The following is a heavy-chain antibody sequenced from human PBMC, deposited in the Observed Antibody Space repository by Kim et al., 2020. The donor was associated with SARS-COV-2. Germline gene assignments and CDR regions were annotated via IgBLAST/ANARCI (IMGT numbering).Heavy chain of an antibody. CDR2: IRSKAYGGTT. J-gene: IGHJ4*02. CDR3: TRAGSSWYYDYFDY. CDR1: GFTFGDYA. V-gene: IGHV3-49*03. Sequence: GGSLRLSCTASGFTFGDYAMSWFRQAPGKGLEWVGFIRSKAYGGTTEYAASVKGRFTISRDDSKSIAYLQMNSLKTEDTAVYYCTRAGSSWYYDYFDYWGQGTQVTVSS. D-gene: IGHD2-15*01.